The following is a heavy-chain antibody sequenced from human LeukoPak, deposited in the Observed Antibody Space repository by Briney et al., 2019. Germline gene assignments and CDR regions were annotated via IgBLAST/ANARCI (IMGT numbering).Heavy chain of an antibody. Sequence: GGSLRLSCAASGFTFSSYWMSWVRQAPGKGLEWVANIKQDGSEKYYVDSVKGRFTISRDNAKNSLYLQMNSLRAEDTAVYYCARSMYNSGWYWFDPWGQGTLVTVSS. CDR3: ARSMYNSGWYWFDP. J-gene: IGHJ5*02. D-gene: IGHD6-19*01. CDR1: GFTFSSYW. V-gene: IGHV3-7*01. CDR2: IKQDGSEK.